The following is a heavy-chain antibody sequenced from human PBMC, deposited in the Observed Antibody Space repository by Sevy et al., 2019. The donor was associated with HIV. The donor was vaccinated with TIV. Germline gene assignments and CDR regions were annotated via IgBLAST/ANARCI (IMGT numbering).Heavy chain of an antibody. V-gene: IGHV3-23*01. J-gene: IGHJ3*02. CDR3: AKEGSGSYYDRDAFDI. CDR1: GFTFSSYA. Sequence: GGSLRLSCAASGFTFSSYAMSWVRQAPGKGLEWVSAISGSGGSTYYADSVKGRFTISGDNSKNTLYLQMNSLRAEDTAVYYCAKEGSGSYYDRDAFDIWGQGTMVTVSS. CDR2: ISGSGGST. D-gene: IGHD1-26*01.